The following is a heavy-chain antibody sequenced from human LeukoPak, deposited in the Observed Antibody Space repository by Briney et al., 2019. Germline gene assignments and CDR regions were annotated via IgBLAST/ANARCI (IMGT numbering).Heavy chain of an antibody. Sequence: PSETLSLTCTVSGGSISSYYWSWIRQPPGKGLEWIGYIYYSGSTNYNPSLKSRVTISVDTSKNQFSLKLSSVTAADTAVYYCVREVEDSYGAFDIWGQGTMVTVSS. CDR3: VREVEDSYGAFDI. D-gene: IGHD3-16*01. J-gene: IGHJ3*02. V-gene: IGHV4-59*01. CDR2: IYYSGST. CDR1: GGSISSYY.